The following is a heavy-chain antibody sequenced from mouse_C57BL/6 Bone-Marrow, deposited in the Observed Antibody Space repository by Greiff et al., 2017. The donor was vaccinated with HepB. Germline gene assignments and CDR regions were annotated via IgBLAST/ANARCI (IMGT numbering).Heavy chain of an antibody. Sequence: VQLQQSGAELVKPGASVKLSCKASGYTFTEYTIHWVKQRSGQGLEWIGWFYPGSGSLKYNEKFKYKATLTADKYSSKFYMELSRLTSEYSAVYFCARHEDHYYGPLYYYAMDYWGQGTSVTVSS. CDR3: ARHEDHYYGPLYYYAMDY. D-gene: IGHD1-1*01. V-gene: IGHV1-62-2*01. J-gene: IGHJ4*01. CDR1: GYTFTEYT. CDR2: FYPGSGSL.